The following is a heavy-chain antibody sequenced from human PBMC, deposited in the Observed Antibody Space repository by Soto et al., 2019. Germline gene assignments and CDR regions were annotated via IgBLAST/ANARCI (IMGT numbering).Heavy chain of an antibody. D-gene: IGHD1-26*01. V-gene: IGHV3-53*01. CDR2: IYPDGST. Sequence: EVHLVESGGDLMQPGGSLRLSCAVSGFTVSTNYMSWVRQAAGKGLEWVSIIYPDGSTQYADSVKGRFTISRDSSKNTVFLQVNSLRDGDTAVYYCVRAPTRTTIFDYWGQGTLVTVSS. CDR3: VRAPTRTTIFDY. CDR1: GFTVSTNY. J-gene: IGHJ4*02.